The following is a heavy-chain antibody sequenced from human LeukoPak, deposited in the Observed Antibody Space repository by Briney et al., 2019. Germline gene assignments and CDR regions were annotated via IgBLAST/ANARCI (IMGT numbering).Heavy chain of an antibody. Sequence: GESLKISCKGSGSSFTSYWIGWVRQMSGKGLEWMGIIYPGDSDTRYSPSFQGQVTISADKSTSTAYLQWSSLKASDTATYSCARLRNTASSYWYFDLWGRGTLVTVSS. V-gene: IGHV5-51*01. CDR1: GSSFTSYW. D-gene: IGHD1-14*01. J-gene: IGHJ2*01. CDR2: IYPGDSDT. CDR3: ARLRNTASSYWYFDL.